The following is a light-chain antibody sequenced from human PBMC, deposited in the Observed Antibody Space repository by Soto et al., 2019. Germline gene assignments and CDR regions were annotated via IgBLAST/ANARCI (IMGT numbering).Light chain of an antibody. J-gene: IGLJ1*01. CDR1: SSDVGGYNY. V-gene: IGLV2-14*01. CDR3: SSYTSSIFYV. CDR2: EVS. Sequence: QSALTQPASVSGSPGQSITIFCTGTSSDVGGYNYVSWYQQHPGKAPKLMIYEVSNRPSGVSNRFSGSKSGNTASLTISGLQAEDEADYYCSSYTSSIFYVFGTGTKLTVL.